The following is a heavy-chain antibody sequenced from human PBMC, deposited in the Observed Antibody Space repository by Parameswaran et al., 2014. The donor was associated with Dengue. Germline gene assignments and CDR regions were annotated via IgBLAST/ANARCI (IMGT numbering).Heavy chain of an antibody. V-gene: IGHV1-46*01. CDR3: AREGGGHSSGYLNLDY. D-gene: IGHD3-22*01. Sequence: WVRQAPGQGLEWMGIINPSGGSTSYAQKFQGRVTMTRDTSTSTVYMELSSLRSEDTAVYYCAREGGGHSSGYLNLDYWGQGTLVTVSS. J-gene: IGHJ4*02. CDR2: INPSGGST.